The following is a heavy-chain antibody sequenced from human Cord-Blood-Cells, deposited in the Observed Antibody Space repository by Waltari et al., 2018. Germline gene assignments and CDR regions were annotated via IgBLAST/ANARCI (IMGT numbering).Heavy chain of an antibody. CDR2: INPNSGGT. CDR3: FFPCSSTSCYNWFDP. J-gene: IGHJ5*02. V-gene: IGHV1-2*02. CDR1: GYTFTGYY. D-gene: IGHD2-2*01. Sequence: QVQLVQSGAEVKKPGASVKVSCKASGYTFTGYYMHWVRQAPGQGLEWMGWINPNSGGTNYAQKFQGRVTMTRDTSISTAYMELSRLSSDDTAVYYCFFPCSSTSCYNWFDPWGQGTLVTVSS.